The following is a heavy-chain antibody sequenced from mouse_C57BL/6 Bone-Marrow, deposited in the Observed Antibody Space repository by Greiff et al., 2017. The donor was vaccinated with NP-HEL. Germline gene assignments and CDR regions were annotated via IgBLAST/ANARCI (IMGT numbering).Heavy chain of an antibody. CDR3: ATLPSYDYDY. CDR2: ISYDGSN. CDR1: GYSITSGYY. D-gene: IGHD1-1*01. Sequence: EVKLMESGPGLVKPSQSLSLTCSVTGYSITSGYYWNWIRQFPGNKLEWMGYISYDGSNNYNPSLKNRISITRDTSKNQFFLKLNSVTTEDTATYYCATLPSYDYDYWGQGTTLTVSS. V-gene: IGHV3-6*01. J-gene: IGHJ2*01.